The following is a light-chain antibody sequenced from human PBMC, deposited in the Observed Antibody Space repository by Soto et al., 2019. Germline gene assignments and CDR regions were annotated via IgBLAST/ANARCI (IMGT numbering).Light chain of an antibody. J-gene: IGKJ2*01. Sequence: EIVLTQSPGTLSLSLGERATLSCRASQSVGSKLAWYQQKPGQAPRVLIYGASSRATGIPDRFSGSGSGTDFTLTISSLEPEDFALYYCQQYGGSPRTFGQGTKLEI. CDR1: QSVGSK. CDR3: QQYGGSPRT. V-gene: IGKV3-20*01. CDR2: GAS.